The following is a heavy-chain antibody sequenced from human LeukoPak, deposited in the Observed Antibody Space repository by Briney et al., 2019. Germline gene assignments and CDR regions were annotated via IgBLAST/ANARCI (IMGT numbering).Heavy chain of an antibody. CDR1: GFTFSSYA. V-gene: IGHV3-23*01. Sequence: GGSLRLSCAASGFTFSSYAMSWVRQAPGKGLEWVSAISGSGGSTYYADSVKGRFTISRDNSKNTLYLQMNSLRAEDTAVYYCAKDAGDYYDVDSYYFDYWGQGTLVTVSS. D-gene: IGHD3-22*01. CDR3: AKDAGDYYDVDSYYFDY. J-gene: IGHJ4*02. CDR2: ISGSGGST.